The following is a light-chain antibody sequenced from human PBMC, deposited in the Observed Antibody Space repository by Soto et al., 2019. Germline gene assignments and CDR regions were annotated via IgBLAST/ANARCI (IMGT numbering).Light chain of an antibody. V-gene: IGLV2-8*01. CDR3: SSYAGNNMRV. CDR1: SSDVGAYDF. CDR2: EVS. Sequence: QSVLTQPPSASGSLGQSVTISCAGTSSDVGAYDFVSWYQRHPDKVPKLIIYEVSNRPSGVPDRFSGSKSGNTASLTVSGLQAEDEAEYYCSSYAGNNMRVFGTGTKLTVL. J-gene: IGLJ1*01.